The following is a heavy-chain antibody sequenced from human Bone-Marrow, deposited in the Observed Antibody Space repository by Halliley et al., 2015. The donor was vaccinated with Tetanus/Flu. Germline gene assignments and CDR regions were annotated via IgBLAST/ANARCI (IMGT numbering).Heavy chain of an antibody. Sequence: SLRLSCAASGFTFRTYAMSWVRQAPGKGLEWVSGLSGSGDSTYYADFAKGRFTISRDNSKNTLFLRVSSLTVDDTAVYYCAKGKSGRLTDWGQGTLVTVSS. CDR2: LSGSGDST. CDR3: AKGKSGRLTD. J-gene: IGHJ4*02. V-gene: IGHV3-23*01. D-gene: IGHD1-26*01. CDR1: GFTFRTYA.